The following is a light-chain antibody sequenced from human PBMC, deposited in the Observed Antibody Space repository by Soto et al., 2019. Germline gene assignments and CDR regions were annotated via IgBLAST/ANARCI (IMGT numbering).Light chain of an antibody. J-gene: IGKJ4*01. Sequence: DIQMTQSPSTLSASVVARVTITCRASQTIGSWLAWYQQKPGTAPKLLIYDASTLESGVPSRFSGSGSGTEFTLTISSLQPDDFATYYCQQYDNYPLTFGGGTKVDI. CDR3: QQYDNYPLT. V-gene: IGKV1-5*01. CDR1: QTIGSW. CDR2: DAS.